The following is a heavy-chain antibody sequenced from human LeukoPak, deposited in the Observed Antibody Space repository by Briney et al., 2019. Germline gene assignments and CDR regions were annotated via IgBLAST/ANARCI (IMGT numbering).Heavy chain of an antibody. CDR2: INHSGST. CDR3: ARGASITIFGVVIIGNWFDP. V-gene: IGHV4-34*01. CDR1: GGSFSGYY. Sequence: SETLSLTCAVYGGSFSGYYWSWIRQPPGKGLEWIGEINHSGSTNYNPSLKSRVTISVDTSKNQFSLKLSSVTAADTAVYYCARGASITIFGVVIIGNWFDPWGQGTLVTVSS. J-gene: IGHJ5*02. D-gene: IGHD3-3*01.